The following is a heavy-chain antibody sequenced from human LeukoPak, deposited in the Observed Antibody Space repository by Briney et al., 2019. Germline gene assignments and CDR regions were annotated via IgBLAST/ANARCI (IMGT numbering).Heavy chain of an antibody. Sequence: PGGSLRLSCAASGFTFSNYEMNWVRQAPGKGLEWVSYISDSGNTIYYADSVKGRFTISRDNAKKSLYLQMNSLRAEDTAVYFCARDQTGNIDYWGQGTLVTVSS. V-gene: IGHV3-48*03. J-gene: IGHJ4*02. CDR1: GFTFSNYE. CDR2: ISDSGNTI. CDR3: ARDQTGNIDY.